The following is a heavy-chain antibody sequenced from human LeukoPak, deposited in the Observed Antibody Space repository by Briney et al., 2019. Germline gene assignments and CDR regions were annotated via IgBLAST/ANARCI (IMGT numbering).Heavy chain of an antibody. CDR3: ARDTTDAFDI. CDR1: GFTFSSYA. Sequence: GGSLRLSCAASGFTFSSYAMHWVRQAPGKGLEWVSSISSSSSYIYYADSVKGRFTISRDNAKNSLYLQMNSLRAEDTAVYYCARDTTDAFDIWGQGTMVTVSS. V-gene: IGHV3-21*01. J-gene: IGHJ3*02. CDR2: ISSSSSYI. D-gene: IGHD1-1*01.